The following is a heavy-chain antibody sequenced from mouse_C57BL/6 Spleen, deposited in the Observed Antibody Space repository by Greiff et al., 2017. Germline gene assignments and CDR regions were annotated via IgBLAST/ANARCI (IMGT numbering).Heavy chain of an antibody. J-gene: IGHJ2*01. CDR1: GFTFSDYG. CDR3: ARGLDYYGSRPDY. Sequence: DVHLVESGGGLVKPGGSLKLSCAASGFTFSDYGMHWVRQAPEKGLEWVAYISSGSSTTYYADTVKGRFTISRDNATNPQCLRMTSLRSVSTAMYYCARGLDYYGSRPDYWGQGTKLTVSS. CDR2: ISSGSSTT. D-gene: IGHD1-1*01. V-gene: IGHV5-17*01.